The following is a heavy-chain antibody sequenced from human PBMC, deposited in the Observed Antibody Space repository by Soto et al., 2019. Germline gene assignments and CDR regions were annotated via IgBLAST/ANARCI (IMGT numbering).Heavy chain of an antibody. Sequence: EVQLVESGGGLVQPGGSLRLSCAASGFGFSNYEMNWVRQAPGKGLEWVSYITSSGGATMYADSVKGRFTISRDNAKDSLYLQMNSLRVEDTAVYYCARGDCKTSCYIGFWGHGALVTVSS. D-gene: IGHD2-2*02. CDR1: GFGFSNYE. J-gene: IGHJ4*01. CDR3: ARGDCKTSCYIGF. V-gene: IGHV3-48*03. CDR2: ITSSGGAT.